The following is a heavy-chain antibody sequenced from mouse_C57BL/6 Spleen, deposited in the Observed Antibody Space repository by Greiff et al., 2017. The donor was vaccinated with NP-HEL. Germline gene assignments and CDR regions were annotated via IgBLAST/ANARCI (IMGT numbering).Heavy chain of an antibody. CDR1: GYAFSSSW. J-gene: IGHJ3*01. V-gene: IGHV1-82*01. Sequence: VQLQQSGPELVKPGASVKISCKASGYAFSSSWMNWVKQRPGKGLEWIGRIYPGDGDTNYNGKFKGKATLTADKSSSTAYMQLSSLTSEDSAVYFCARGRLRTLGFYWGQGTLVTVSA. CDR2: IYPGDGDT. CDR3: ARGRLRTLGFY. D-gene: IGHD2-2*01.